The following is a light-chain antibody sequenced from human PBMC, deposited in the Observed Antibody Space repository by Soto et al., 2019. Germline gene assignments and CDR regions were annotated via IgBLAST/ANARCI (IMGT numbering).Light chain of an antibody. CDR2: AAS. CDR1: QTISSY. J-gene: IGKJ3*01. V-gene: IGKV1-39*01. CDR3: QQSYSPPFT. Sequence: DIQMTQSPSSLSASVGDGVTITCRASQTISSYLNWYQQRPGIAPRLLIYAASTLQSGVPSRFSGRGFATNFTLAINSLQPEDLDPYYCQQSYSPPFTFGPGTKVDIK.